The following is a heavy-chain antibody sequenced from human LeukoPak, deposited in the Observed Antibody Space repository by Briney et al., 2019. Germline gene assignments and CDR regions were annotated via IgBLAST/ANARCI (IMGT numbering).Heavy chain of an antibody. V-gene: IGHV3-7*01. CDR2: INQDGSGE. Sequence: GRSLRLSCAASGFTFSSYWMSWVRQAPGKGLERVANINQDGSGEYYVDSVKGRFTISRDNAKNSLFLQMNSLRAEDTAIYYCARAGPYQLPPRPVDYWGQGTLVTVSS. D-gene: IGHD2-2*01. J-gene: IGHJ4*02. CDR1: GFTFSSYW. CDR3: ARAGPYQLPPRPVDY.